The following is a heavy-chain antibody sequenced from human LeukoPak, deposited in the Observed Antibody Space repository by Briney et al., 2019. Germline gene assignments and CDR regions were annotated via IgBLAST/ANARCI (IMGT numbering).Heavy chain of an antibody. V-gene: IGHV3-13*01. CDR3: ARGGYYYDSSGYYSSPFDY. CDR1: GFTFSTYD. CDR2: IGTAGDT. D-gene: IGHD3-22*01. J-gene: IGHJ4*02. Sequence: GGSLRLSCAASGFTFSTYDMRWVRQAAGKGLEWVSTIGTAGDTYYPGSVKGRFTISRDNAKNSLYLQMNSLRAGDTAVYYCARGGYYYDSSGYYSSPFDYWGQGTLVTVSS.